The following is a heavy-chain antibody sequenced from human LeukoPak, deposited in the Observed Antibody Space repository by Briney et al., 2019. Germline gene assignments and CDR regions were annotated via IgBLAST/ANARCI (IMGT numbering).Heavy chain of an antibody. V-gene: IGHV4-4*09. D-gene: IGHD2-21*02. CDR2: IHFSGST. CDR3: ARTYCGGDCFLGNWYFDL. CDR1: GGSITNYY. Sequence: PSETLSLTCSVSGGSITNYYWSWIRQPPRKGPEWIAYIHFSGSTNINPSLKSRVTMSLDTSKHHFSLDLTSVTAADTAVYYCARTYCGGDCFLGNWYFDLWGRGTLITVSS. J-gene: IGHJ2*01.